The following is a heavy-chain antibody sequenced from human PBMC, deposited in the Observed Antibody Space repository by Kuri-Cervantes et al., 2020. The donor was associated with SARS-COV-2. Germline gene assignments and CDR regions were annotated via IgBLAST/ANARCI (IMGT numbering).Heavy chain of an antibody. J-gene: IGHJ5*02. CDR3: ARRDYDFWSGSFRFDP. CDR1: GHSISNVYY. CDR2: INHGGST. Sequence: SETLSLTCTVSGHSISNVYYWAWIWQPPGKGLEWIAYINHGGSTFYNPSLKSRVTMSVDTSRNQFSLRLSSVTAADTAVYYCARRDYDFWSGSFRFDPWGQGTLVTVSS. V-gene: IGHV4-38-2*02. D-gene: IGHD3-3*01.